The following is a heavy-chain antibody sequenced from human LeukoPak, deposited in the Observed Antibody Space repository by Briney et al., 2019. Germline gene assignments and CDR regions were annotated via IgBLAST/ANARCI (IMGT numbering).Heavy chain of an antibody. V-gene: IGHV4-61*02. CDR2: IYTSGST. Sequence: SETLSLTCTVSGGSISSGSYYWSWIRQPAGKGLEWIGRIYTSGSTNYNPSLKSRVTISVDTSKNQFSLKLSSVTAANTAVYNCARAPGDTIFGVAYNWFDPWGQGTLVTVSS. CDR1: GGSISSGSYY. CDR3: ARAPGDTIFGVAYNWFDP. J-gene: IGHJ5*02. D-gene: IGHD3-3*01.